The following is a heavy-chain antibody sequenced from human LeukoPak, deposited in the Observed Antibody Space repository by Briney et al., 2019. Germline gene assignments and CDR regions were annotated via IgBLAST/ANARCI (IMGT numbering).Heavy chain of an antibody. CDR3: ARDPHSRHHPYYYMDV. CDR2: INSDGSST. D-gene: IGHD1-14*01. V-gene: IGHV3-74*01. CDR1: GFTFSSYW. Sequence: GGSLRLSCAASGFTFSSYWMHWVRQAPGKGLVWVSRINSDGSSTSYADSVKGRFTISRDNAKNTLYLQMNRLRAEDTAVYYCARDPHSRHHPYYYMDVWGKGTTVTVSS. J-gene: IGHJ6*03.